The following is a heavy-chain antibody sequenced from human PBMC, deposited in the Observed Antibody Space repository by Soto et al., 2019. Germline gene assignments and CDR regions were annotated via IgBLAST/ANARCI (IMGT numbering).Heavy chain of an antibody. D-gene: IGHD2-2*01. Sequence: PETLSLTCTVSGGSISSSNSHWGWIRQPPGKGLEWIGTVYYTGSTYYNPSLKSRVTISVDTSKDQFSLKLSSVTAADTAVYYCAISTTPYYYYGMDVWGQGTTVTVSS. CDR3: AISTTPYYYYGMDV. V-gene: IGHV4-39*01. CDR2: VYYTGST. J-gene: IGHJ6*02. CDR1: GGSISSSNSH.